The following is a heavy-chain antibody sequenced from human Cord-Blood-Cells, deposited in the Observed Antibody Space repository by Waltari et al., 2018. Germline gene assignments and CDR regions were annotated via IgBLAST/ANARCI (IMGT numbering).Heavy chain of an antibody. J-gene: IGHJ4*02. CDR1: GFTFSGSA. V-gene: IGHV3-73*01. CDR3: TRGNDYGDY. Sequence: EVQLVESGGGLVQPGGSLKLSCAASGFTFSGSAMHWVRQASGKGLGWVRRIRSKANSDATAYAASVKGRFTISRDDSKNTAYLQMNSLKTEDTAVYYCTRGNDYGDYWGQGTLVTVSS. CDR2: IRSKANSDAT. D-gene: IGHD2-8*01.